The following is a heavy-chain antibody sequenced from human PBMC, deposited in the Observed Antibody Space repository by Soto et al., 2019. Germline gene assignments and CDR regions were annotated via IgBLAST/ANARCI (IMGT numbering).Heavy chain of an antibody. D-gene: IGHD6-13*01. CDR2: TYYRSKWYN. CDR3: ARDLPSSSQQLVSDAFDI. CDR1: GDSSSSNSAA. V-gene: IGHV6-1*01. Sequence: PSQTLSLTCAISGDSSSSNSAAWNWIRQSPSRGLEWLGRTYYRSKWYNDYAVSVKSRITINPDTSKNQFSLQLNSVTPEDTAVYYCARDLPSSSQQLVSDAFDIWRQGTMVTV. J-gene: IGHJ3*02.